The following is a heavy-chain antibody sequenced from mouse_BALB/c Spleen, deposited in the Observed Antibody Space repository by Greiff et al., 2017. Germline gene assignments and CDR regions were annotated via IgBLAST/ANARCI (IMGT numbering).Heavy chain of an antibody. J-gene: IGHJ4*01. CDR1: GFTFSSYY. CDR2: INSNGGST. Sequence: EVKVVESGGGLVKLGGSLKLSCAASGFTFSSYYMSWVRQTPEKRLELVAAINSNGGSTYYPDTVKGRFTISRDNAKNTLYLQMSSLKSEDTALYYCARHLRDYAMDYWGQGTSVTVSS. D-gene: IGHD2-12*01. CDR3: ARHLRDYAMDY. V-gene: IGHV5-6-2*01.